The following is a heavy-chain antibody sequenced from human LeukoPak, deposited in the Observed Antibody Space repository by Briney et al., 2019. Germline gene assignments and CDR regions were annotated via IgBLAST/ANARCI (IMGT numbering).Heavy chain of an antibody. D-gene: IGHD5-24*01. CDR3: TRNPEMQYWFDP. CDR2: TSYDGSKK. Sequence: VGSLRLSSAASGFTFRAHSMHWVRQAPGKGLEWVAFTSYDGSKKYYGDSVKGRFTISRDNSKNTLYLQMSTLRAEDTAVYYFTRNPEMQYWFDPWGQGTLVTVSS. J-gene: IGHJ5*02. V-gene: IGHV3-30-3*01. CDR1: GFTFRAHS.